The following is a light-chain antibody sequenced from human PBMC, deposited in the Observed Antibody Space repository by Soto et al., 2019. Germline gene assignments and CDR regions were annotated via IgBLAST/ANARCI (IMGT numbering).Light chain of an antibody. CDR1: TGTVTSGHY. V-gene: IGLV7-46*01. CDR2: DAS. Sequence: QAVVTQETSMSVSPGGTVTLTCGSSTGTVTSGHYPYWFQQKPGQAPRTLIYDASNKHSWTPARFSGSLLGGKAALTLSGAQPEDEADYYCFLSYSGTNWVFGGGTKLTVL. J-gene: IGLJ3*02. CDR3: FLSYSGTNWV.